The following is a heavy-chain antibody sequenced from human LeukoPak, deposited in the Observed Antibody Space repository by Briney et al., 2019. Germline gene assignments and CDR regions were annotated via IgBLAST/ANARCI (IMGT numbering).Heavy chain of an antibody. V-gene: IGHV1-69*01. CDR1: GGTFSSSV. Sequence: GSSVKVSCKASGGTFSSSVISWVRQAPGQGLEWMGGIIPIFGTANYAQKFQGRVTITADESTSTAYMELSSLRSEGTAVYYCARGMDIVVVVAAIAPAFDIWGQGTMVTVSS. D-gene: IGHD2-15*01. CDR3: ARGMDIVVVVAAIAPAFDI. CDR2: IIPIFGTA. J-gene: IGHJ3*02.